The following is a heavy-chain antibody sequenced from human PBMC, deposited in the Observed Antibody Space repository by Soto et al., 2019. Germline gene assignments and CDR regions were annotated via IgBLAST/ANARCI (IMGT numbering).Heavy chain of an antibody. J-gene: IGHJ4*02. CDR2: ISGSGGST. V-gene: IGHV3-23*01. CDR1: GFTFSSYA. D-gene: IGHD3-3*01. CDR3: AKDPRPGYDFWSGPNYYFDY. Sequence: PGGSLRLSCAASGFTFSSYAMSWVRQAPGKGLEWVSAISGSGGSTYYADSVKGRFTISRDNSKNTLYLQMNSLRAEDTAVYYCAKDPRPGYDFWSGPNYYFDYWGQGTLVTVSS.